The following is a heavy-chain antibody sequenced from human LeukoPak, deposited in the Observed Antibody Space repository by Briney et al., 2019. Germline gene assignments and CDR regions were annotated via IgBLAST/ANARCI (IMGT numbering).Heavy chain of an antibody. Sequence: GGSLRLSCAASGFTFSSYGMHWVRQAPGKGLEGVAVIWYDGSNKYYADSVKGRFTISRDNSKNTLYLQMNSLRAEDTAVYYCARDLYYDSSGYYYPPHYWGQGTLVTVSS. D-gene: IGHD3-22*01. V-gene: IGHV3-33*01. CDR1: GFTFSSYG. CDR2: IWYDGSNK. J-gene: IGHJ4*02. CDR3: ARDLYYDSSGYYYPPHY.